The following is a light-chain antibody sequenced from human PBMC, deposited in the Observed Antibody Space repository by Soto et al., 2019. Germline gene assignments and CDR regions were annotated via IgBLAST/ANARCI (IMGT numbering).Light chain of an antibody. V-gene: IGKV1-39*01. CDR1: QSISGY. CDR2: GTS. CDR3: QQSYSTPWT. J-gene: IGKJ1*01. Sequence: DIQMTQSPFSLSGSAGDRVTITCRASQSISGYLNWYQQKPGKAPKVLMYGTSILRTGVSSRFSGSGSGTDFTLTINSLQPEDFATYYCQQSYSTPWTFGQGTKVEIK.